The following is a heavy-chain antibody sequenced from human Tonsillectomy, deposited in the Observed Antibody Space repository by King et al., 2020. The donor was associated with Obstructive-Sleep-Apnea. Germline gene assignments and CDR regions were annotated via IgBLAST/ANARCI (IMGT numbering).Heavy chain of an antibody. CDR3: AKSGDFTPFDY. V-gene: IGHV3-66*01. D-gene: IGHD3-3*01. Sequence: VQLVESGGGLVQPGGSLRLSCSASGFTVSSYVMNWVRQAPGKGLEWGAVIYRGGGTFYADSVKGRSTISRDNSKNTMYLQMNSLRTEDTAVYYCAKSGDFTPFDYWGQGTLVTVSS. J-gene: IGHJ4*02. CDR2: IYRGGGT. CDR1: GFTVSSYV.